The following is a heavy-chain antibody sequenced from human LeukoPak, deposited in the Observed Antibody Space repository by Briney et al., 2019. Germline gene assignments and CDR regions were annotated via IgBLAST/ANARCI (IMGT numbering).Heavy chain of an antibody. D-gene: IGHD3-22*01. CDR2: IYSGGTT. CDR3: ARTYYYDSSGPD. V-gene: IGHV3-66*01. J-gene: IGHJ4*02. Sequence: GGSLRLSCAASGFTVSTNYLSRVRQAPGKGLEWVSVIYSGGTTHYADSVKGRFTISRDNSKNTLYLQMNSLRVEDTAAYYCARTYYYDSSGPDWGQGTLATVSS. CDR1: GFTVSTNY.